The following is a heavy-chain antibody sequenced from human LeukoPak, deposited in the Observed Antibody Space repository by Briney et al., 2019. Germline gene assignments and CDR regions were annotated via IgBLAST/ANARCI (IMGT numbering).Heavy chain of an antibody. CDR2: IYSGGST. CDR1: GFTVSSNY. D-gene: IGHD6-13*01. Sequence: GGSLRLSCAASGFTVSSNYMSWVRQAPGKGLEWVSVIYSGGSTYYADSVKGRFTISRDNSKNTLYLRMNSLRAEDTAVYYCARVRSDSSSWYGVYYYGMDVWGQGTTVTVSS. CDR3: ARVRSDSSSWYGVYYYGMDV. J-gene: IGHJ6*02. V-gene: IGHV3-66*01.